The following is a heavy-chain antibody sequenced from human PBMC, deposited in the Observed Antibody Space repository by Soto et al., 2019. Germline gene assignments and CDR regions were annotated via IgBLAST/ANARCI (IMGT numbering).Heavy chain of an antibody. CDR3: ARYLLSGSYPSAFDI. CDR2: IYYSGST. V-gene: IGHV4-31*03. J-gene: IGHJ3*02. Sequence: TVSLTCSFSGGSIRSGGYYLSWILQHPGRGLEWIGYIYYSGSTYHNPSLKSRVSISVDTSKNQFSLKLTSVTAADTAVYYCARYLLSGSYPSAFDIWGQGTMVTVSS. D-gene: IGHD1-26*01. CDR1: GGSIRSGGYY.